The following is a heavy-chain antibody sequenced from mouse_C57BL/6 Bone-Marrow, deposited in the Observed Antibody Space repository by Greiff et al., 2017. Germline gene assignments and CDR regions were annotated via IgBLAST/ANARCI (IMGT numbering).Heavy chain of an antibody. Sequence: QVHVKQSGPELVKPGASVKLSCKASGYTFTSYDINWVKQRPGQGLEWIGWIYPRDGSTTYNEKFKGKATLTVDTSSSTAYMELHNLTMEDSAVYFWERLECDGSSGDWYFDVWGTGTTVTVSS. D-gene: IGHD1-1*01. CDR2: IYPRDGST. CDR3: ERLECDGSSGDWYFDV. V-gene: IGHV1-85*01. CDR1: GYTFTSYD. J-gene: IGHJ1*03.